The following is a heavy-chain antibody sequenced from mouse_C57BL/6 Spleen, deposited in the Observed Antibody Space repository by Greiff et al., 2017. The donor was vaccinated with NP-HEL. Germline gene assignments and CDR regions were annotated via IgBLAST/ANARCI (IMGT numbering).Heavy chain of an antibody. Sequence: EVKVVESGGDLVKPGGSLKLSCAASGFTFSSYGMSWVRQTPDKRLEWVATISSGGSYTYYPDSVKGRFTISRDNAKNTLYLQMSSLKSEDTAMYYCARRPTTVDYFDYWGQGTTLTVSS. CDR1: GFTFSSYG. CDR3: ARRPTTVDYFDY. V-gene: IGHV5-6*02. CDR2: ISSGGSYT. D-gene: IGHD1-1*01. J-gene: IGHJ2*01.